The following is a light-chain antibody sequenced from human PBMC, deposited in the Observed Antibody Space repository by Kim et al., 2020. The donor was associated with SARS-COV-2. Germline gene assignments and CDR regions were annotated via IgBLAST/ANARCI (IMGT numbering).Light chain of an antibody. V-gene: IGKV2-24*01. CDR2: QIS. CDR1: QSLVHHNGNTY. Sequence: QPACISCRSSQSLVHHNGNTYLSWLHQRPGQPPRLLIYQISNRFSGVPDRFSGSGAGTDFTLTISRVEPEDVGVYFCIQATVFPRTFGQGTKLEI. CDR3: IQATVFPRT. J-gene: IGKJ2*01.